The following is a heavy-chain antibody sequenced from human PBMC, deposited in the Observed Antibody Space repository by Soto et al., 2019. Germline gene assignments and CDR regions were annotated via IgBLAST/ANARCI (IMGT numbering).Heavy chain of an antibody. CDR2: ISYDGSNK. V-gene: IGHV3-30*18. Sequence: QVQLVESGGGVVQPGRSLRLSCAASGFTFSSYGMHWVRQAPGKGLEWVAVISYDGSNKYYADSVKGRFTISRDNSKNTLYLQKNSLRAEDTAVYYCAKGDGDTPALIDYWGQGTLVTVSS. CDR1: GFTFSSYG. J-gene: IGHJ4*02. CDR3: AKGDGDTPALIDY.